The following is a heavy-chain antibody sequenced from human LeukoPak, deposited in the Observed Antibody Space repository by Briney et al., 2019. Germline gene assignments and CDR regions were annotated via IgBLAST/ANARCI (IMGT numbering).Heavy chain of an antibody. V-gene: IGHV3-7*01. Sequence: GGSLRLSCAASGFTFSSSWMNWVRQAPGKGLEWVANINEHGSEIYYVDSVKGRFTIARDNAKNSLSLQMNSLRVEDTAVYYCARNWAHLDFWGQGTLVTISS. J-gene: IGHJ4*02. CDR3: ARNWAHLDF. CDR1: GFTFSSSW. CDR2: INEHGSEI. D-gene: IGHD3-16*01.